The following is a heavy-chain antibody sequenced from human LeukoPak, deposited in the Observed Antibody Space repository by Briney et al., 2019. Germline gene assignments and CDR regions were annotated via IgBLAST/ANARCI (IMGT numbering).Heavy chain of an antibody. CDR2: INHSGST. CDR1: GGSFSGYY. Sequence: PSETLSLTCAVYGGSFSGYYWSWIRQPPGKGLEWIGEINHSGSTNYNPSLKSRVTISVDTSKNQFSLKLSSVTAADTAVYYCARRDGYNLHFDYWGQGTLVTVSS. V-gene: IGHV4-34*01. CDR3: ARRDGYNLHFDY. J-gene: IGHJ4*02. D-gene: IGHD5-24*01.